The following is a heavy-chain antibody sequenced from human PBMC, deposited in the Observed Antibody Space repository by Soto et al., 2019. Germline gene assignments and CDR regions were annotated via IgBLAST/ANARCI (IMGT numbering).Heavy chain of an antibody. CDR1: GGSISSSSYY. CDR3: ASVSGYSSGWYPKQPEENFDY. CDR2: IYYSGST. Sequence: SETLSLTCTVSGGSISSSSYYWGWIRQPPGKGLEWIGSIYYSGSTYYNPSLKSRVTISVDTSKNQFSLKLSSVTAADTAVYYCASVSGYSSGWYPKQPEENFDYWGQGTLVTVSS. V-gene: IGHV4-39*01. J-gene: IGHJ4*02. D-gene: IGHD6-19*01.